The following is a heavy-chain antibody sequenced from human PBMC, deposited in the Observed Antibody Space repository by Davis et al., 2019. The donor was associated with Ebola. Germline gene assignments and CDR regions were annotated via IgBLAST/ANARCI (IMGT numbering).Heavy chain of an antibody. J-gene: IGHJ6*02. D-gene: IGHD1-26*01. CDR2: IYSGGST. CDR3: ARLGSGSDYYYYGMDV. V-gene: IGHV3-53*01. CDR1: GFTVSSNY. Sequence: GESLKISCAASGFTVSSNYMSWVRQAPGKGLEWVSVIYSGGSTYYADSVKGRFTISRDNSKNTLYLQMNSLRAEDTAVYYCARLGSGSDYYYYGMDVWGQGTTVTVSS.